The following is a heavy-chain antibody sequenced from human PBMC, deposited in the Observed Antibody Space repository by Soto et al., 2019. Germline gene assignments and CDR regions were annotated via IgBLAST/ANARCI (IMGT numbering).Heavy chain of an antibody. J-gene: IGHJ5*02. D-gene: IGHD2-2*02. CDR2: IYYSGST. V-gene: IGHV4-30-4*01. CDR1: GGSISSGDYY. CDR3: ARVIPKGYCSSTSCYKQNWFDP. Sequence: SETLSLTCTVSGGSISSGDYYWSWIRQPPGKGLEWIGYIYYSGSTYYNPSLKSRVTISVDTSKNQFSLKLSSVTAADTAVYYCARVIPKGYCSSTSCYKQNWFDPWGQGTLVTVSS.